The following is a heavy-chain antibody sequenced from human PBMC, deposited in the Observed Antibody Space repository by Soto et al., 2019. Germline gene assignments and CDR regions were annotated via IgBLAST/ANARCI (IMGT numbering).Heavy chain of an antibody. Sequence: PSQTLSLTCAISGDSVSSNSAAWNWIRQSPSRGLEWLGRTYYRSKWYDDYAVSVKSRITVNPDTSKNQFSLQLNSVTPEDTAVYYCARERVDTESYYYYGMDVWGQGTTVTVSS. D-gene: IGHD5-18*01. CDR2: TYYRSKWYD. CDR3: ARERVDTESYYYYGMDV. J-gene: IGHJ6*02. V-gene: IGHV6-1*01. CDR1: GDSVSSNSAA.